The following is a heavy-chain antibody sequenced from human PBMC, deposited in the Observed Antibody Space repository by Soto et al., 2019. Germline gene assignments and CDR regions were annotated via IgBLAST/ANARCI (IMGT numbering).Heavy chain of an antibody. V-gene: IGHV3-23*01. D-gene: IGHD5-18*01. J-gene: IGHJ4*02. Sequence: GGSLRLSCAASGFTFSSYAMSWVRQAPGKGLEWVSAISGSGGSTYYAAPVKGRFTISRDDSKNTLYLQMNSLKTEDTAVYYCTTDLRIQLWLSFDYWGQGTLVTVSS. CDR3: TTDLRIQLWLSFDY. CDR1: GFTFSSYA. CDR2: ISGSGGST.